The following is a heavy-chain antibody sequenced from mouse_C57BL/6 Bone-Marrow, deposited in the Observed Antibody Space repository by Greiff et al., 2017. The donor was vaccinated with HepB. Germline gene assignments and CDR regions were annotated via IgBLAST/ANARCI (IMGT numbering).Heavy chain of an antibody. J-gene: IGHJ1*03. Sequence: VQLKESGAELVKPGASVKLSCTASGFNITDYYMPWVKQRPEQGLEWIGGIDPEGGGTKYAPKFQGKATITADTSSNTAYLQLSSLTSEDTAVNYWTRGDFACYDSRSTHDDWYLGDWGKGTTVTVSS. D-gene: IGHD1-1*01. V-gene: IGHV14-2*01. CDR2: IDPEGGGT. CDR1: GFNITDYY. CDR3: TRGDFACYDSRSTHDDWYLGD.